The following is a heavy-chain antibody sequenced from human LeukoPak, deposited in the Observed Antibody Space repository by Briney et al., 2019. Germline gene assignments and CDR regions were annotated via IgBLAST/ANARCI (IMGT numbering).Heavy chain of an antibody. Sequence: ASVKVSCKASGYTFTSYDINWVRQATGQGLEWMGWINPNSGGTNYAQKFQGRVTMTRDTSISTAYMELSRLRSDDTAVYYCARDITATGAYWGQGTLVTVSS. V-gene: IGHV1-2*02. CDR1: GYTFTSYD. CDR2: INPNSGGT. D-gene: IGHD4-17*01. CDR3: ARDITATGAY. J-gene: IGHJ4*02.